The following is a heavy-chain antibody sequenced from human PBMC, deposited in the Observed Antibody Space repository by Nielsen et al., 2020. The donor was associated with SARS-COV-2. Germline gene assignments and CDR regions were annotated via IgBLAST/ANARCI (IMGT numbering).Heavy chain of an antibody. CDR2: ISYDRSNT. J-gene: IGHJ6*02. V-gene: IGHV3-30*18. CDR3: AKDLGPGYVAAAMLGYYYYYGMDV. CDR1: GFTFSSYG. D-gene: IGHD2-2*01. Sequence: GGSLRLSCAASGFTFSSYGMHWVRQAPGKGLEWVAVISYDRSNTYYADSVKGRFTISRDNSKNTLYLQMNSLRAEDTAVYYCAKDLGPGYVAAAMLGYYYYYGMDVWGQGTTVTVSS.